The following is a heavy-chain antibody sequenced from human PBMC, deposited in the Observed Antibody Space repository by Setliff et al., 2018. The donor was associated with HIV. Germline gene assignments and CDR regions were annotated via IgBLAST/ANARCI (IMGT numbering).Heavy chain of an antibody. CDR1: GGSISSSSYY. CDR2: AYYTGGA. Sequence: PSETLSLTCTVSGGSISSSSYYWGWIRQPPGKKLEWIGSAYYTGGAYYNPSLKSRVTLSVDTSKNQFSLKLSSVTAADTAVYYCARTFYYETSGYYVFDSWGQGTLVTVSS. CDR3: ARTFYYETSGYYVFDS. D-gene: IGHD3-22*01. V-gene: IGHV4-39*07. J-gene: IGHJ4*02.